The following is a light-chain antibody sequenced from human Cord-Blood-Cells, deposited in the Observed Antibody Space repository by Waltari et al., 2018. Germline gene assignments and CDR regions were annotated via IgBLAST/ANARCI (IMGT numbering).Light chain of an antibody. V-gene: IGKV1-39*01. CDR2: AAS. CDR3: QQSYSTLYT. CDR1: QSISSY. J-gene: IGKJ2*01. Sequence: DIQMTQSPSSLSASVGDRVTITCRASQSISSYLNWYQQKPGKAPKLLIYAASSLQSGVPSRFSGSGAGTDFTLTISSLRPEDFATYYCQQSYSTLYTFGHGTKLEIK.